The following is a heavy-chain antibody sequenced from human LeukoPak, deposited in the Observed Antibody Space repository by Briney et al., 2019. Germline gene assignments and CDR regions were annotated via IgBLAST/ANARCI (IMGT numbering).Heavy chain of an antibody. J-gene: IGHJ6*03. CDR3: SRGRYSSRWYAYYLDV. CDR2: AFYRGKWYN. D-gene: IGHD6-13*01. V-gene: IGHV6-1*01. Sequence: SQTLSLTCVVSGDSLSSDRATWNWVRQSPSRGLEWLGRAFYRGKWYNDYAGSVTGRATITADTSKNEFSLQLNSVTPDDTAVYFCSRGRYSSRWYAYYLDVWGKGTTVTVSS. CDR1: GDSLSSDRAT.